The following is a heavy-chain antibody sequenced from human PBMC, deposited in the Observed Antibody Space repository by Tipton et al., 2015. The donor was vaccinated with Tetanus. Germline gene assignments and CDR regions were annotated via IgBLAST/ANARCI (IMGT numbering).Heavy chain of an antibody. D-gene: IGHD2-2*01. V-gene: IGHV4-39*01. CDR3: ASTIESAAANWYFDL. Sequence: LRLSCTVSGGSISSSSYYWGWIRQPPGKGLEWIGSIYHSGSTYYNPSLKSRVTISVDTSKNQFSLKLSSVTAAGTAVYYCASTIESAAANWYFDLRGRGTLVTVSS. CDR2: IYHSGST. J-gene: IGHJ2*01. CDR1: GGSISSSSYY.